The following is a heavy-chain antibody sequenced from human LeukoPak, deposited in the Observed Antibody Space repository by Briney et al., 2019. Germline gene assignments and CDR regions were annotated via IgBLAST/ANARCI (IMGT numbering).Heavy chain of an antibody. D-gene: IGHD3-9*01. CDR3: ARTIPADY. Sequence: GGSLRLSCAASGFSFSSYSMNWVRQTPGRGLEWVSYISGSTSTIYYADTLKGRFTISRDNAKNSLYLQMNSLRADDTAVYHCARTIPADYWGQGTLVTVSS. CDR2: ISGSTSTI. J-gene: IGHJ4*02. CDR1: GFSFSSYS. V-gene: IGHV3-48*01.